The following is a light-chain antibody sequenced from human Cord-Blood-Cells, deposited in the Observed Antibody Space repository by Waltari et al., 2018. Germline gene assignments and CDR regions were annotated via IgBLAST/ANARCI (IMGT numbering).Light chain of an antibody. Sequence: IQMTRSPSTLSASVGDRVTITCRASQSISSWLAWYQQKPGKAPKLLIYKSSSLESVLPSMFSGSGSGTEFTLTISSLQPDDFATYYCQQYNSYPWTFGQGTKVEIK. CDR1: QSISSW. CDR3: QQYNSYPWT. V-gene: IGKV1-5*03. CDR2: KSS. J-gene: IGKJ1*01.